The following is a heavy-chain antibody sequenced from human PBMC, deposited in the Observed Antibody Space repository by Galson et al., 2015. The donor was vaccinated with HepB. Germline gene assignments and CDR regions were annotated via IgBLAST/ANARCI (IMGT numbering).Heavy chain of an antibody. V-gene: IGHV3-23*01. CDR3: AKEGIVVVTAAIVKGWFDP. J-gene: IGHJ5*02. D-gene: IGHD2-2*02. Sequence: SLRLSCAASGFSFSNYAMSWVRQAPGKGLEWVSAIDAGGGSTYYADSVKGRFTISRDNSKNTMYLQMNSLRAEDTAIYYCAKEGIVVVTAAIVKGWFDPWGQGTLVTVSS. CDR1: GFSFSNYA. CDR2: IDAGGGST.